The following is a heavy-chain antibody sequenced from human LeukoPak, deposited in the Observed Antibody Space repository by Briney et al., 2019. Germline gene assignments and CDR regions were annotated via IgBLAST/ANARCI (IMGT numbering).Heavy chain of an antibody. CDR3: AMSDILTGYYPAFY. J-gene: IGHJ4*02. CDR1: GGSISSGSYY. D-gene: IGHD3-9*01. V-gene: IGHV4-61*02. CDR2: IYTSGST. Sequence: SQTLSLTCTVSGGSISSGSYYWRWIRQPAGKGLEWIGRIYTSGSTNYNPSLKSRVTISVDTSKNQFSLKLSSVTAADTAVYYCAMSDILTGYYPAFYWGQGTLVTVSS.